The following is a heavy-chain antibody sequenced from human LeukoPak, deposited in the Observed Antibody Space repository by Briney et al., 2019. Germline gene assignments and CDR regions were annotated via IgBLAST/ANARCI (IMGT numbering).Heavy chain of an antibody. J-gene: IGHJ3*02. V-gene: IGHV1-69*13. Sequence: ASVKVSCKASGGTFSSYAISWVRQAPGQGLEWMGGIIPIFGTANYAQKIRGRVTITADESTSTAYMELSSLRSEDTAVYYCARDFQVGGAHDAFDIWGQGTMVTVSS. CDR2: IIPIFGTA. D-gene: IGHD3-16*01. CDR1: GGTFSSYA. CDR3: ARDFQVGGAHDAFDI.